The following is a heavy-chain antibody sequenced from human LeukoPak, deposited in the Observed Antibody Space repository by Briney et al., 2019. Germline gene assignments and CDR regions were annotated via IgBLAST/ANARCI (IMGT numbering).Heavy chain of an antibody. CDR1: GGSFSGYY. J-gene: IGHJ1*01. V-gene: IGHV4-34*01. Sequence: SETLSLTCAVYGGSFSGYYWSWIRQPPGKGLEWIGEINHSGSTNYNPSLKSRVTISVDTSKNQFSLKLSSVTAADTAVYYCARTYNILSGYYPDWGLGPLVTVSS. D-gene: IGHD3-9*01. CDR2: INHSGST. CDR3: ARTYNILSGYYPD.